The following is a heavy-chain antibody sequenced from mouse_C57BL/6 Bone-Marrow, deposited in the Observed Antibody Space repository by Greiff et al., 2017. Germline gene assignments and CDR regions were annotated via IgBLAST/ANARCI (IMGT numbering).Heavy chain of an antibody. J-gene: IGHJ3*01. CDR2: IYPGDGDT. D-gene: IGHD3-3*01. CDR1: GYAFSSSW. Sequence: VQVVESGPELVKPGASVKISCKASGYAFSSSWMNWVKQRPGKGLEWIGRIYPGDGDTNYNGKFKGKATLTADKSSSTAYMQLSSLTSEDSAVYFCARGGRGFAYWGQGTLVTVSA. CDR3: ARGGRGFAY. V-gene: IGHV1-82*01.